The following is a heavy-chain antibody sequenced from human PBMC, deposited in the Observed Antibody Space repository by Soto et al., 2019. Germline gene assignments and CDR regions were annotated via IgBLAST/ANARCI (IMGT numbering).Heavy chain of an antibody. CDR3: ARGEYSYAPGVDY. V-gene: IGHV4-34*01. Sequence: SETLSLTCAVYGGSFSGYYWSWIRQPPGKGLEWIGEINHSGSTNYNPSLKSRVTISVDTSKNQFSLKLSSVTAADTAVYYCARGEYSYAPGVDYWGQGTLVTVSS. CDR1: GGSFSGYY. J-gene: IGHJ4*02. CDR2: INHSGST. D-gene: IGHD5-18*01.